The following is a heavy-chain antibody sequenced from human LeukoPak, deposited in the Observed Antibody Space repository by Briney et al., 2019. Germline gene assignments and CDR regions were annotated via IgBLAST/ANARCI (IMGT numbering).Heavy chain of an antibody. CDR1: GFTFSSYW. Sequence: PGGSLRLSCAASGFTFSSYWMHWVRQAPGKGLEWVSSTSSSSSYIYYADSVKGRFTISRDNAKNLLYLQMNSLRAEDTAVYYCARDHRYYGSGSANENYYGMDVWGQGTTVTVSS. D-gene: IGHD3-10*01. J-gene: IGHJ6*02. CDR3: ARDHRYYGSGSANENYYGMDV. V-gene: IGHV3-21*01. CDR2: TSSSSSYI.